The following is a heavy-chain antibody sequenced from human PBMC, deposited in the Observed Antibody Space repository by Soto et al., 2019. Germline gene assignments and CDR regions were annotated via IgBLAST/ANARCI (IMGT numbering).Heavy chain of an antibody. CDR2: IIPIFGTA. V-gene: IGHV1-69*12. CDR3: ARLPVADLYRDY. D-gene: IGHD6-19*01. J-gene: IGHJ4*02. CDR1: GGTFSSYA. Sequence: QVQLVQSGAEVRKPGSSVKVSCKASGGTFSSYAISWVRQAPGQGLEWMGGIIPIFGTANYAQKFQGRVTITADESTSTAYMELSRLRSEATAVYYCARLPVADLYRDYWGQGTLVTVSS.